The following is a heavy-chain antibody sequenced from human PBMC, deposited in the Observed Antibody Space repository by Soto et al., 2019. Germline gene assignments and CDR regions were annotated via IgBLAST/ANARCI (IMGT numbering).Heavy chain of an antibody. V-gene: IGHV4-31*03. CDR3: ARALYCSGGSCYLEFNWFDP. CDR1: GGSISSGGYY. J-gene: IGHJ5*02. Sequence: QVQLQESGPGLVKPSQTLSLTCTVSGGSISSGGYYWSWIRQHPGKGLEWIGYIYYRASTYYNPSLKSRVTISVNTSKNQFSRKLSSVSAADTAVYYCARALYCSGGSCYLEFNWFDPWGQGTLVTVSS. D-gene: IGHD2-15*01. CDR2: IYYRAST.